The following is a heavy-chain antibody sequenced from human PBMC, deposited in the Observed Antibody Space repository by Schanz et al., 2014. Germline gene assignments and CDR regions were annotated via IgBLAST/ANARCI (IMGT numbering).Heavy chain of an antibody. CDR3: AREVGLYDRGWFDP. Sequence: QVQLVQSGAEVKKPGSSVKVSCKASRSTFSSYTISWVRQARGQGLEWMGRIIPILGIANYAQKFQGRVTITADKSTFTAYMDVSSLRSEDTAVYYCAREVGLYDRGWFDPWGQGTLVTVSS. J-gene: IGHJ5*02. D-gene: IGHD3-22*01. CDR2: IIPILGIA. CDR1: RSTFSSYT. V-gene: IGHV1-69*08.